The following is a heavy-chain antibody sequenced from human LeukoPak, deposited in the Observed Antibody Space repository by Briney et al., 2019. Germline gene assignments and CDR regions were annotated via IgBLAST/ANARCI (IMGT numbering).Heavy chain of an antibody. CDR2: IKQDGSEK. CDR3: AKRGVVIRVILVGFHKEAYYFDS. D-gene: IGHD3-22*01. Sequence: GGSLRLSCAASGFTFGTYWMSWVRQAPGKGLEWVANIKQDGSEKYYVDSVKGRFTISRDNARNSLYLQMNSLRAEDTAVYFCAKRGVVIRVILVGFHKEAYYFDSWGQGALVTVSS. J-gene: IGHJ4*02. V-gene: IGHV3-7*03. CDR1: GFTFGTYW.